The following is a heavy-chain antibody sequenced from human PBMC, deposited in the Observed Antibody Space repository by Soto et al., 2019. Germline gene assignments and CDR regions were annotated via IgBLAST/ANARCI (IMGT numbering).Heavy chain of an antibody. CDR3: ARDDGYCSGGSCYSREMATTSGFDY. D-gene: IGHD2-15*01. J-gene: IGHJ4*02. CDR2: INAGNGNT. CDR1: GYTFTSYA. Sequence: ASVKVSCKASGYTFTSYAMHWVRQAPGQRLEWMGWINAGNGNTKYSQKFQGRVTITRDTSASTAYIELSSLRSEDTAVYYCARDDGYCSGGSCYSREMATTSGFDYWGQGTLVTVSS. V-gene: IGHV1-3*01.